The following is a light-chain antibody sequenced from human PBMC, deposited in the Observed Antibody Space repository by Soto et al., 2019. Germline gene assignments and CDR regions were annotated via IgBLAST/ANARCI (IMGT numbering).Light chain of an antibody. CDR1: QSLGRDY. CDR2: GTF. V-gene: IGKV3-20*01. Sequence: IVLTQSPGTLSLSPGERATLSCRASQSLGRDYLAWYQQKPGQAPRLLIYGTFFRATGIPDRFSGSGSGTDFTLTINRLEPEDFAVYYCQQYGRSSSAFGQGTKLEIK. CDR3: QQYGRSSSA. J-gene: IGKJ2*01.